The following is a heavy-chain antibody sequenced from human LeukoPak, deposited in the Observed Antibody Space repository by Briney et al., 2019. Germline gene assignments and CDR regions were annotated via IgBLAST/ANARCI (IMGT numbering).Heavy chain of an antibody. CDR1: GASISSSPFY. D-gene: IGHD6-6*01. CDR2: IYYSGST. J-gene: IGHJ4*02. CDR3: ARGRRSSSGSFFDY. V-gene: IGHV4-39*07. Sequence: PSETLSLTCAVSGASISSSPFYWGWIRQAPGKGLDWIGSIYYSGSTNYNPSLKSRVTISVDTSRNQFSLKLSSVTAADTAVYYCARGRRSSSGSFFDYWGQGTLVTVSS.